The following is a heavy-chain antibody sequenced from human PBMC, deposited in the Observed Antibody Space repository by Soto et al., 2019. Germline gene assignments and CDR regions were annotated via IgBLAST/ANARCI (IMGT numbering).Heavy chain of an antibody. V-gene: IGHV4-4*02. CDR3: ARGEIRDGYNSDAFDI. CDR1: GGSISSSTW. J-gene: IGHJ3*02. CDR2: IYHSGST. D-gene: IGHD5-12*01. Sequence: SETLSLTCAVSGGSISSSTWWSWVRQPPGKGLEWIGEIYHSGSTNYNPSLKSRVTISVDKSKNQFSLKLSSVTAADTAVYYCARGEIRDGYNSDAFDIWGQGTMVTVSS.